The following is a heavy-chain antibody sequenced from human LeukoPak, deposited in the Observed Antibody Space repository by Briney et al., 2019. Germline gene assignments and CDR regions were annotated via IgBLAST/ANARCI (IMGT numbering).Heavy chain of an antibody. Sequence: GGSLRLSCAASGFTFSSYAMHWVRQAPGKGLEWVAVISYDGSNKYYADSVKGRFTISRDNSKNTLYLQINSLRGEDTAVYYCAKGESITSAWFDSWGQGTLVTVSS. CDR3: AKGESITSAWFDS. CDR2: ISYDGSNK. D-gene: IGHD5-24*01. CDR1: GFTFSSYA. J-gene: IGHJ5*01. V-gene: IGHV3-30-3*01.